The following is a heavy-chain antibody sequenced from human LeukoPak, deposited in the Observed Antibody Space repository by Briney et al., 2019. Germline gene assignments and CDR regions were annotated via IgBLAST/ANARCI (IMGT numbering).Heavy chain of an antibody. CDR2: ISSDGNTE. V-gene: IGHV3-48*03. J-gene: IGHJ4*02. Sequence: GGSLRLSCAAAGFSFSSYPMNWVRQAPGKGLEWISHISSDGNTESYVDTPRGRFTMSRDNAKNSLFLLINSLRVEDTAVYYCARDSVNGPFVISLDLWGQGALVTVSS. D-gene: IGHD2-8*01. CDR1: GFSFSSYP. CDR3: ARDSVNGPFVISLDL.